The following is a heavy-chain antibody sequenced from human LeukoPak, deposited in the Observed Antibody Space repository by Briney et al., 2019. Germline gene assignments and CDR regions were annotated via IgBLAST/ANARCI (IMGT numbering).Heavy chain of an antibody. D-gene: IGHD6-13*01. CDR2: IYTSGST. J-gene: IGHJ5*02. CDR3: ARGSVSSSSPWFDP. V-gene: IGHV4-4*07. CDR1: GGSISSYY. Sequence: PSETLSLTCTVSGGSISSYYWSWIRRPAGKGLEWIGRIYTSGSTNYNPSLKSRVTMSVDTSKNQFSLKLSSVTAADTAVYYCARGSVSSSSPWFDPWGQGTLVTVSS.